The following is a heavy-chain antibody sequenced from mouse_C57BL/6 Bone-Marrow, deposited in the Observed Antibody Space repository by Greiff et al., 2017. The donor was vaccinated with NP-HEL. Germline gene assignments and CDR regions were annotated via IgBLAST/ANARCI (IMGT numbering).Heavy chain of an antibody. D-gene: IGHD4-1*01. Sequence: QVQLKQSGAELVRPGASVTLSCKASGYTFTDYEMHWVKQTPVHGLEWIGAIDPETGGTAYNQKFKGKAILTADKSSSTAYMELRSLTSEDSAVYYCTREELGQGWFAYWGQGTLVTVSA. CDR3: TREELGQGWFAY. J-gene: IGHJ3*01. CDR2: IDPETGGT. CDR1: GYTFTDYE. V-gene: IGHV1-15*01.